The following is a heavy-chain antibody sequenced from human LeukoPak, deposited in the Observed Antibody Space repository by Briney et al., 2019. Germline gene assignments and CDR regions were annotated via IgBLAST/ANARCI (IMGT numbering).Heavy chain of an antibody. V-gene: IGHV3-21*01. CDR1: GFTFSSYS. CDR3: ARVARDYYYMDV. J-gene: IGHJ6*03. CDR2: ISSSSSYI. Sequence: AGGSLRLSCAASGFTFSSYSMNWVRQAPGKGLEWVSSISSSSSYIYYADSVKGRFTISRDNAKSSLYLQMNSLRAEDTAVYYCARVARDYYYMDVWGKGTTVTVSS.